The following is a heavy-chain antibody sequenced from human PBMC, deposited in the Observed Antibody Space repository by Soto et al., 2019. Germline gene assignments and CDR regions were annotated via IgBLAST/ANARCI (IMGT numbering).Heavy chain of an antibody. J-gene: IGHJ4*02. D-gene: IGHD3-3*01. V-gene: IGHV2-5*02. CDR2: IYWDDDK. Sequence: QITLNESGPTQVNPRQTLTLTCTFSGFSLTTSGVGVGWIRQSPGKGPEWLALIYWDDDKRYSPSLKSRLTITKDTSKNQVVLTMADLDPADTATYYCAHRVLRTVFGLVTTTAIYFDFWGQGTPVAVSS. CDR1: GFSLTTSGVG. CDR3: AHRVLRTVFGLVTTTAIYFDF.